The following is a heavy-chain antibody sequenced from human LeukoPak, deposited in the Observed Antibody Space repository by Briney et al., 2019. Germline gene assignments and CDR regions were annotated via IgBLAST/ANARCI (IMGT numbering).Heavy chain of an antibody. V-gene: IGHV3-73*01. D-gene: IGHD4-17*01. Sequence: PGGSLRLSCVASGFTFSGSAMHWVRQASGKGLEWVGRIRSKANSYATAYAASVKGRFTISRDDSKNTAYLQMNSLKTEDTAVYYCTTIDYDQYFQHWGQGTLVTVSS. J-gene: IGHJ1*01. CDR3: TTIDYDQYFQH. CDR1: GFTFSGSA. CDR2: IRSKANSYAT.